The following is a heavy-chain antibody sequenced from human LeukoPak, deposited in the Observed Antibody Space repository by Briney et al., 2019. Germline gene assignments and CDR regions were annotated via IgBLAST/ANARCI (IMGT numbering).Heavy chain of an antibody. CDR1: GFTFSSYA. D-gene: IGHD6-13*01. CDR3: ATWGIAAAGTDY. J-gene: IGHJ4*02. V-gene: IGHV3-30*04. CDR2: ISYDGSNK. Sequence: GRSLRLSCAASGFTFSSYAMHWVRQAPGKGLEWVAVISYDGSNKYYADSVKGRFTISRDNAKNSLYLQMNSLRAEDTAVYYCATWGIAAAGTDYWGQGTLVTVSS.